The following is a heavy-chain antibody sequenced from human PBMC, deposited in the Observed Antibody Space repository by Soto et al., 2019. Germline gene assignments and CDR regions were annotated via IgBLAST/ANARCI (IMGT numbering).Heavy chain of an antibody. Sequence: AASVKVSWKASGGTITISSHGISWVRQAPGQGLEWMGGIIAMFGTANYAQKFQGRVTITADDSTSTAYMELSSLRSEDTAVYYCGVTIWGSYRLRYLGMDVWGQGTAVTVSS. CDR2: IIAMFGTA. J-gene: IGHJ6*02. V-gene: IGHV1-69*13. D-gene: IGHD3-16*02. CDR1: GGTITISSHG. CDR3: GVTIWGSYRLRYLGMDV.